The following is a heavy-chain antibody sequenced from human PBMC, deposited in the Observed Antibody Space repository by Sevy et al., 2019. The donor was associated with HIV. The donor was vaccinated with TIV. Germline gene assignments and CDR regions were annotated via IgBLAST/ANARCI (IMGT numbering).Heavy chain of an antibody. CDR2: ISSSSSYT. CDR1: GFTFSNVW. V-gene: IGHV3-11*06. D-gene: IGHD3-10*01. CDR3: ARRLSFGPVAPWFDP. Sequence: GGSLRLSCVASGFTFSNVWMSWVRQAPGKGLEWVSYISSSSSYTNYADSVKGRFTISRDNAKNSLYLQMNSLRAEDTAVYYCARRLSFGPVAPWFDPWGQGTLVTVSS. J-gene: IGHJ5*02.